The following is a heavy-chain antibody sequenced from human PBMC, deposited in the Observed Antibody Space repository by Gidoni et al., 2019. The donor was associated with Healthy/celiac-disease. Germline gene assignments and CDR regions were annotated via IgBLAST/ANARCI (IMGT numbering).Heavy chain of an antibody. CDR3: ASPFVDTAMVDAFDI. V-gene: IGHV1-46*01. J-gene: IGHJ3*02. Sequence: QVQLVQSGAEVKKPGASVKVSCKASGYTFTSYYMHWVRQAPGQGLEWMGIINPSGCSTSYAQRFQGSVTMTRDTSTSTVYMELSSLRSEDTAVYYCASPFVDTAMVDAFDIWGQGTMVTVSS. CDR1: GYTFTSYY. D-gene: IGHD5-18*01. CDR2: INPSGCST.